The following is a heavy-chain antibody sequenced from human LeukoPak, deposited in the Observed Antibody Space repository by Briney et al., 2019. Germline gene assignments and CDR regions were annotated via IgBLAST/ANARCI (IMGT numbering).Heavy chain of an antibody. CDR1: GFTFSSYA. Sequence: PGGSLRLSCAASGFTFSSYAMSWVRQAPGKGLEWVSAISGSGGSTYYADSVKGRFTISRDNSKNTLYLQMNSLRAEDTAVYYCAKDRIVVVPAAYFGAFDIWGQGTMVTVSS. D-gene: IGHD2-2*01. CDR2: ISGSGGST. V-gene: IGHV3-23*01. CDR3: AKDRIVVVPAAYFGAFDI. J-gene: IGHJ3*02.